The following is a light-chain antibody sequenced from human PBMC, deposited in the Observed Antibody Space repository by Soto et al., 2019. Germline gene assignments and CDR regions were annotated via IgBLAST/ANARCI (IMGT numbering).Light chain of an antibody. CDR1: QSVSSY. CDR2: DAS. J-gene: IGKJ4*01. Sequence: EIVLTQSPATLSLSPGERATLSCRASQSVSSYLAWYQQKPGQAPRLLIYDASNGATGIPARFSGSGSGTDFALTISSLEPEDFAVYYCQQRSNWPSTFGGGTKVEIK. V-gene: IGKV3-11*01. CDR3: QQRSNWPST.